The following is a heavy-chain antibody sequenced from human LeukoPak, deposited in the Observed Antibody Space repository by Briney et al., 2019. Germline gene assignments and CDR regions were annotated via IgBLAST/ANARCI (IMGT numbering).Heavy chain of an antibody. CDR3: ARCRGIVVVPAAYNWFDP. J-gene: IGHJ5*02. D-gene: IGHD2-2*01. CDR2: INHSGST. V-gene: IGHV4-34*01. Sequence: SETLSLTCAVYGGSFSGYYWSWIRQPPGKGLEWIGEINHSGSTNYNPSLKSRVTISVDTSKNQFSLKLSSVTAADTAVYYCARCRGIVVVPAAYNWFDPWGQGTLVTVSS. CDR1: GGSFSGYY.